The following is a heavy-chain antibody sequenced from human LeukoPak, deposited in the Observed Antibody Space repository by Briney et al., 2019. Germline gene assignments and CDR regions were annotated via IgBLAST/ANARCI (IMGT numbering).Heavy chain of an antibody. CDR2: IYYSGST. Sequence: PSETLSLTCTVSGGSISSSSYYWGWIRQPPGKGLEWIGSIYYSGSTYYNPSLKSRVTISVDTSKNQFSLKLSSVTAADTAVYYCARPMGGALLDFDYWGQGTLVTVSS. CDR3: ARPMGGALLDFDY. CDR1: GGSISSSSYY. J-gene: IGHJ4*02. V-gene: IGHV4-39*01. D-gene: IGHD1-26*01.